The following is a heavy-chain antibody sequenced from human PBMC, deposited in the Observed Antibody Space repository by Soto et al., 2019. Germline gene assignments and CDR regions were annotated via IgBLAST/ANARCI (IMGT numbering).Heavy chain of an antibody. CDR2: IKEDGSEK. CDR3: ARSRGWGAYFDC. D-gene: IGHD6-19*01. Sequence: EVQLVESGGGLVQPGGSLRLSCVASGFTLSSYWMSWVRQAPGKGLEWVANIKEDGSEKYYVDSVKGRFTISRDNAKNSRYLQMNSLRAEDTAVYYCARSRGWGAYFDCWGQGTLATVSS. CDR1: GFTLSSYW. V-gene: IGHV3-7*01. J-gene: IGHJ4*02.